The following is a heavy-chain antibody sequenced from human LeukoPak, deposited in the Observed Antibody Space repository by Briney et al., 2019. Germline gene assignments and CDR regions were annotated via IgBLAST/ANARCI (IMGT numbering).Heavy chain of an antibody. CDR1: GYTFTGYY. CDR2: INPNSGGT. CDR3: ARFQPEDDY. D-gene: IGHD1-14*01. Sequence: ASVKVSCKASGYTFTGYYMHWVRQAPGQGLEWRGWINPNSGGTDYAQEFQGRVTMTRDTSISTSYMELSRLRSDDTAVYYCARFQPEDDYWGQGDLVTVSS. J-gene: IGHJ4*02. V-gene: IGHV1-2*02.